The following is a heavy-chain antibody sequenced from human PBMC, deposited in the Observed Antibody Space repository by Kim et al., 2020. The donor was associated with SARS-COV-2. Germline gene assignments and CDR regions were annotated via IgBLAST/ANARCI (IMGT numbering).Heavy chain of an antibody. D-gene: IGHD2-2*02. CDR3: ARQCSSTSCYNGGVDY. CDR1: GGSISSSSYY. CDR2: IYYSGST. Sequence: SETLSLTCTVSGGSISSSSYYWGWIRQPPGKGLEWIGSIYYSGSTYYNPSLKSRVTISVDTSKNQFSLKLSSVTAADTAVYYCARQCSSTSCYNGGVDYWGQGTLVTVSS. J-gene: IGHJ4*02. V-gene: IGHV4-39*01.